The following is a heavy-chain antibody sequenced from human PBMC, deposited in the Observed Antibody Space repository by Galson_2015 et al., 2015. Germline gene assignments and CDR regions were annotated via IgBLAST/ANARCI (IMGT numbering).Heavy chain of an antibody. CDR2: IYYRGTT. D-gene: IGHD6-13*01. CDR3: ARQYSSNWRIPEYFQA. J-gene: IGHJ1*01. CDR1: GASISSATYY. V-gene: IGHV4-39*01. Sequence: DTLSLTCTVSGASISSATYYWGWVRQPPGRGLEWIGNIYYRGTTYYNPSLKSRVTLSLDTSRNHFSLKLASVTPADTAVYYCARQYSSNWRIPEYFQAWGQGTLVTVSS.